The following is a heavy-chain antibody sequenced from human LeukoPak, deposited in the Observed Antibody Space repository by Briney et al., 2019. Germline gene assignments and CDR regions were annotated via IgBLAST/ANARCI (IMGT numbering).Heavy chain of an antibody. Sequence: GGSLRLSCAASGFTFSSYWVSWVRQAPGKGLEWVANIKQDGSEKYYVDSVKGRFTISRDNAKNSLYLQMNSLRAEDTAVYYCAREDSPIRFLEWLTPLDYWGQETLVTVSS. CDR3: AREDSPIRFLEWLTPLDY. V-gene: IGHV3-7*03. CDR2: IKQDGSEK. J-gene: IGHJ4*02. CDR1: GFTFSSYW. D-gene: IGHD3-3*01.